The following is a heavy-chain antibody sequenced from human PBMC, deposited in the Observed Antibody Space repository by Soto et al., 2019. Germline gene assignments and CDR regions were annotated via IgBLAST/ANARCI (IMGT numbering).Heavy chain of an antibody. J-gene: IGHJ5*02. Sequence: QVPVVQSGAEVKKPGASVKLSCKTSGYTFTNYYMHWVRQAPGQGLEWMGIVNPNGGSTDYAQKFEGRVIMTGDTSTSTVYMELSSLRSEDTAVYYCARGLFDRRPHWLDPWGQGTLVTVSS. CDR1: GYTFTNYY. V-gene: IGHV1-46*01. CDR2: VNPNGGST. CDR3: ARGLFDRRPHWLDP. D-gene: IGHD3-22*01.